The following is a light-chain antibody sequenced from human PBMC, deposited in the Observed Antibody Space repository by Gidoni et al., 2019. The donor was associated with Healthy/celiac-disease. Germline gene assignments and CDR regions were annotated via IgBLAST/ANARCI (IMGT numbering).Light chain of an antibody. Sequence: DTQMTQSPSSLSASVGDRVTITGRASQSISSYLNWYQQKPGKAPKLLIYAASSLQSGVPSRFSGSGSGTDFTLTISSLQPDDFATYYCEQSYSTPYTFGQGTKLEIK. V-gene: IGKV1-39*01. CDR1: QSISSY. CDR2: AAS. CDR3: EQSYSTPYT. J-gene: IGKJ2*01.